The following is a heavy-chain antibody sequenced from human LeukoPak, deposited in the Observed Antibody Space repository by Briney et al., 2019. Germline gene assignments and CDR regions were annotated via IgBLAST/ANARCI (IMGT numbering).Heavy chain of an antibody. Sequence: ASVKVSCKVSGYTLTELSMHWVRQAPGKGLEWMGGFDPEDGETIYAQKFQGRVTITADESTSTAYMELSSLRSEDTAVYYCAREPPRTVGDALDIWGQGTMVTVSS. D-gene: IGHD3-10*01. CDR3: AREPPRTVGDALDI. CDR2: FDPEDGET. CDR1: GYTLTELS. V-gene: IGHV1-24*01. J-gene: IGHJ3*02.